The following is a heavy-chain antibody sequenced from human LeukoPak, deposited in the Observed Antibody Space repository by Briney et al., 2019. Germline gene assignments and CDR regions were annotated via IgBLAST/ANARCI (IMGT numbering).Heavy chain of an antibody. V-gene: IGHV1-46*01. CDR3: ARVASAYGHY. CDR1: GYTFTSYY. D-gene: IGHD2-21*01. CDR2: INPRGGST. J-gene: IGHJ4*02. Sequence: ACVKVSCKASGYTFTSYYMHWVRRTPAQRLEWMVIINPRGGSTYSTQTFQGRVTMSRDTSTSTLYMERSSLRSQDTAVYDCARVASAYGHYWGQGPLLTLSS.